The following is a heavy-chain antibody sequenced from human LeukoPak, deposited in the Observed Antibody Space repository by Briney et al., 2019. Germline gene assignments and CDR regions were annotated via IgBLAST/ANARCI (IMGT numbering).Heavy chain of an antibody. V-gene: IGHV4-4*02. CDR1: GASINNNNW. CDR2: IYHSGST. CDR3: AMGLAWKLDY. Sequence: PSETLSLTCAVSGASINNNNWWSWVRQSPGKGLEWIGEIYHSGSTNYNPSLKSRVTISVDKSKNQFSLKLSSVIAADTAVYYCAMGLAWKLDYWGQGTLVTVSS. J-gene: IGHJ4*02. D-gene: IGHD4-23*01.